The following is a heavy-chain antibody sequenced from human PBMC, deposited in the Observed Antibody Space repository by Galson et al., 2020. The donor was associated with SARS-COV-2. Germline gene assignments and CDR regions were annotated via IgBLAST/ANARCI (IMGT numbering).Heavy chain of an antibody. Sequence: TGGSLRLSCAASGFTFSSYGMHWVRQAPGKGLEWVAVISYDGSNKYYADSVKGRFTISRDNSKNTLYLQMNSLRAEDTAVYYCAKESLQSWSGGGLDYWGQGTLVTVSS. CDR1: GFTFSSYG. CDR3: AKESLQSWSGGGLDY. J-gene: IGHJ4*02. D-gene: IGHD3-3*01. CDR2: ISYDGSNK. V-gene: IGHV3-30*18.